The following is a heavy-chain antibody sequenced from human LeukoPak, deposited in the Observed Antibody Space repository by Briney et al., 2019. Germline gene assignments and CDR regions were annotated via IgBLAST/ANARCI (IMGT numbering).Heavy chain of an antibody. CDR1: VYTFVNYC. J-gene: IGHJ5*02. Sequence: GASVTLSFKGSVYTFVNYCVHWVWIGPGQGLGWMGLINPSGGAATYARKFQGRITMTRVVPSSTLYLELRSLTSEDQAVYYCAKKRPLGTTGGGGWVTDLWGQGTLVTVSS. V-gene: IGHV1-46*01. CDR3: AKKRPLGTTGGGGWVTDL. CDR2: INPSGGAA. D-gene: IGHD4-11*01.